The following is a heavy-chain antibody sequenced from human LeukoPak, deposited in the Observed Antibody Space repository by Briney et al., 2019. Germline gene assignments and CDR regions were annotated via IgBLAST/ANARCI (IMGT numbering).Heavy chain of an antibody. Sequence: PGGSLRLSCAASGFTFSSYEMNWVRQAPGKGLEWVSYISSSGSTIYYADSVKGRFTISRDNAKNSLYLQMNSLRAEGTAVYYCASLTDLEGYFQHWGQGTLVTVSS. CDR3: ASLTDLEGYFQH. CDR2: ISSSGSTI. D-gene: IGHD1-1*01. CDR1: GFTFSSYE. J-gene: IGHJ1*01. V-gene: IGHV3-48*03.